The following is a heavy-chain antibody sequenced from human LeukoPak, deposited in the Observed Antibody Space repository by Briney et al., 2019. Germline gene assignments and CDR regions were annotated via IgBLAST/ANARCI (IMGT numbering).Heavy chain of an antibody. J-gene: IGHJ3*02. V-gene: IGHV3-30*02. Sequence: GGSLRLSCAASGFTFSSYGMHWVRQAPGKGLEGVAFIRYDGSNKYYADSVKGRFTISRDNSKNTLYLQMNSLRAEDTAVYYCANRAYSSGWYSGAFDIWGQGTMVTVSS. D-gene: IGHD6-19*01. CDR3: ANRAYSSGWYSGAFDI. CDR2: IRYDGSNK. CDR1: GFTFSSYG.